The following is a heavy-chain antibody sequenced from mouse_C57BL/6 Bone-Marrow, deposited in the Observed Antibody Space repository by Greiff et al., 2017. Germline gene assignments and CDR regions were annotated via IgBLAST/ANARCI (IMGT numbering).Heavy chain of an antibody. Sequence: EVKLMESGGGLVQPGGSLSISCAASGFTFTDYYMSWVRPPPGKALEWLGFIRNTANGYTTAYSASVKGRFTFSRDNSQSILYLQMNALRADDSATYYCASLTGTWYFDVWGTGTTVTVSS. J-gene: IGHJ1*03. V-gene: IGHV7-3*01. CDR2: IRNTANGYTT. CDR3: ASLTGTWYFDV. D-gene: IGHD4-1*01. CDR1: GFTFTDYY.